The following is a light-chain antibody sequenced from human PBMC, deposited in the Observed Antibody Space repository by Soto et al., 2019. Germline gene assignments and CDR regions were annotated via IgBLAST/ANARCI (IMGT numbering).Light chain of an antibody. V-gene: IGLV3-21*02. CDR1: SIGSKS. J-gene: IGLJ1*01. Sequence: SYELTQPPSVSVAPGQTARITCGGNSIGSKSVHGYQQQPGQAPVLVVYDDSDRPSGIPERFSGSNSENTATLTISRVEAGDEADYYCQVWDSSSDLYVFGTGTKVTVL. CDR3: QVWDSSSDLYV. CDR2: DDS.